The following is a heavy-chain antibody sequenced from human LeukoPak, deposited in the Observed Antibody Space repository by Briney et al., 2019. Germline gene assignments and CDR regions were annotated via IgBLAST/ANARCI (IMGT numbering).Heavy chain of an antibody. J-gene: IGHJ4*02. CDR2: ISGGSSTI. Sequence: SGGSLRLSCAASGFTFSSYTMNWVRQAPGKGLEWVSYISGGSSTIYYADSVRGRFTISRDNAKNSLYLQMSSLSDEDTAVYYCAREGGLDCWGQGTLVTVSS. V-gene: IGHV3-48*02. D-gene: IGHD2-15*01. CDR1: GFTFSSYT. CDR3: AREGGLDC.